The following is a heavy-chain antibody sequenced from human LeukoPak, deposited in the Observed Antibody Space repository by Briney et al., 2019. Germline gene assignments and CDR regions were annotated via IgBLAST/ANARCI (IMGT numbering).Heavy chain of an antibody. CDR2: IKQDGSEK. J-gene: IGHJ4*02. D-gene: IGHD2-15*01. CDR3: ASLVVVAATIPFDY. V-gene: IGHV3-7*01. CDR1: GFTFSSYW. Sequence: PGGSLRLSCAASGFTFSSYWMSWVRQAPGKGLEWVANIKQDGSEKYYVDSVKGRFTISRDNAKNSLYLQMNSLRAEDTAVYYCASLVVVAATIPFDYWGQGTLVTVSS.